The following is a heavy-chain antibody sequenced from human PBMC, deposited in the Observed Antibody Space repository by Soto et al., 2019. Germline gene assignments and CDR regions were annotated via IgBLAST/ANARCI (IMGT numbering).Heavy chain of an antibody. CDR1: GFTFSSYA. CDR3: ARDRELRFLEWLLEGGYYFDY. Sequence: GGSLRLSCAASGFTFSSYAMSWVRQAPGKGLEWVANIKQDGSEKYYVDSVKGRFTISRDNAKNSLYLQMNSLRAEDTAVYYCARDRELRFLEWLLEGGYYFDYWGQGTLVTVS. CDR2: IKQDGSEK. D-gene: IGHD3-3*01. V-gene: IGHV3-7*03. J-gene: IGHJ4*02.